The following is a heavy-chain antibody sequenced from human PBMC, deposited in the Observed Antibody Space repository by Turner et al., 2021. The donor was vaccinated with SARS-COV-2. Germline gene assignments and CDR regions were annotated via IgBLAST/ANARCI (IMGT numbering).Heavy chain of an antibody. V-gene: IGHV1-24*01. Sequence: QVQLVQSGAEVKKPGASVKVSCKVSGYTLTELSMHWGRQAPGKGLEWMGGFGPEDGETIYAQKFQGRVTMTEDTSTDTAYMELSSLVSEDTAVYYCATSNTIFGVVTNYYYYYGMDVWGQGTTVTVSS. J-gene: IGHJ6*02. CDR1: GYTLTELS. CDR2: FGPEDGET. D-gene: IGHD3-3*01. CDR3: ATSNTIFGVVTNYYYYYGMDV.